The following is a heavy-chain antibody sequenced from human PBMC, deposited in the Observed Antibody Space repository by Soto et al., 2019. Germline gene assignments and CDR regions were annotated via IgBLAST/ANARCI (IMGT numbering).Heavy chain of an antibody. V-gene: IGHV6-1*01. J-gene: IGHJ6*02. CDR1: GDSVSSNSAA. D-gene: IGHD1-7*01. Sequence: SQTLSLTCAISGDSVSSNSAAWNWIRQSPSRGLEWLGRTYYRSKWYNDYAVSVKSRITINPDTSKNQFSLQLNSVTPEDTAVYYCARDRLRGNEYNWNYGHNNYYYYGMDVWGQGTTVTVSS. CDR3: ARDRLRGNEYNWNYGHNNYYYYGMDV. CDR2: TYYRSKWYN.